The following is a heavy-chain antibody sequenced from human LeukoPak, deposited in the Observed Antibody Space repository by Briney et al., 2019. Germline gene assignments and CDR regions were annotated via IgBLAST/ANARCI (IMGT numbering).Heavy chain of an antibody. CDR1: GFTFRSYW. CDR2: IKQDGNEK. D-gene: IGHD3-10*01. CDR3: AREYFYGSGSYYNGY. V-gene: IGHV3-7*04. Sequence: GGSLRLSCAASGFTFRSYWMTWVRQAPGKGLEWVANIKQDGNEKYYVDSVKGRFTISRDNAKNSLYLQMNSLRAEDTAVYYCAREYFYGSGSYYNGYWGQGALVTVSS. J-gene: IGHJ4*02.